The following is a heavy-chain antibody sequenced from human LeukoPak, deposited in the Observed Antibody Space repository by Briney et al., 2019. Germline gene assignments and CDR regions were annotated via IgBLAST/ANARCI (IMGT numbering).Heavy chain of an antibody. CDR2: LIGSSSST. J-gene: IGHJ4*02. CDR3: AKGAYDYIEMGYFDS. D-gene: IGHD5-12*01. Sequence: PGGSLRLSCAASGFTSMNYAMNWVRQAPGKGLEWVSVLIGSSSSTDYADSVKGRFTISRDTSKNTVFLQMNSLRAEDTAIYYCAKGAYDYIEMGYFDSWGQGSLVTVSS. CDR1: GFTSMNYA. V-gene: IGHV3-23*01.